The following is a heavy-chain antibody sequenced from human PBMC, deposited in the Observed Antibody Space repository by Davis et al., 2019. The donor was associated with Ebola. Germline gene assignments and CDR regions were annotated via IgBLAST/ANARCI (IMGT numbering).Heavy chain of an antibody. J-gene: IGHJ4*02. D-gene: IGHD6-13*01. CDR3: ARATFSGSWHTEGYYFDY. CDR2: INPNSGGT. V-gene: IGHV1-2*04. Sequence: ASVKVSCKASGGTFTGYYMHWVRQAPGQGLEWMGWINPNSGGTNYAQKFQGWVTMTRDTSISTAYMELSRLRSDDTAVYYCARATFSGSWHTEGYYFDYWGQGTLVTVSS. CDR1: GGTFTGYY.